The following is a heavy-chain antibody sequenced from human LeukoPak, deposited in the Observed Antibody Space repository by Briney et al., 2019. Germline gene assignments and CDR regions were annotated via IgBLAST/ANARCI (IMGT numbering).Heavy chain of an antibody. CDR1: GYTFTDYS. V-gene: IGHV1-2*02. CDR3: ARDLYCNSAKCYSNWFDT. Sequence: ASVKVSCKPSGYTFTDYSIHWLRQVPGQGPEWIGWINPKNGSTNYAQTFQGRVTMTRDTSITTAYMELSSLRSDDTAVYYCARDLYCNSAKCYSNWFDTWGQGTLVTVSS. D-gene: IGHD2/OR15-2a*01. J-gene: IGHJ5*02. CDR2: INPKNGST.